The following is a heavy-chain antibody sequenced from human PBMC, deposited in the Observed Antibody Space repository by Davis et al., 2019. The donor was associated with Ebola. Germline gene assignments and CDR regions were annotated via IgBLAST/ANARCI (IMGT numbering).Heavy chain of an antibody. V-gene: IGHV3-30*12. CDR1: GFTFSSYG. CDR2: ISYDGSNK. D-gene: IGHD3-3*01. CDR3: ARDEISDFGSYYGMDV. Sequence: GESLKISCAASGFTFSSYGMHWVRQAPGKGLEWVALISYDGSNKYYADSVKGRFTISRDNSKNTLYLQMNSLRAEDTAVYYCARDEISDFGSYYGMDVWGQGTTVTVSS. J-gene: IGHJ6*02.